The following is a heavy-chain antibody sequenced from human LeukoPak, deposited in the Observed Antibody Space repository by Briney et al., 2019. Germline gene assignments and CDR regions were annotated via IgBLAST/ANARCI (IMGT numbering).Heavy chain of an antibody. Sequence: GGSLRLSCAASGFTFSNYGMHWVRQAPGKGLEWVAFVRYDESTKFYADSVKGRFTISRDNSKTTLYLQMNGLRAEDAAVYYCAKDLPAAYFDYWGQGTLVTVSS. CDR3: AKDLPAAYFDY. V-gene: IGHV3-30*02. J-gene: IGHJ4*02. CDR2: VRYDESTK. D-gene: IGHD2-2*01. CDR1: GFTFSNYG.